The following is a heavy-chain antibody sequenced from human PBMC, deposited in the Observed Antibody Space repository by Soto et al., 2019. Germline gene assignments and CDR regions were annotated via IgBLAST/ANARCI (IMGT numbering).Heavy chain of an antibody. J-gene: IGHJ5*02. V-gene: IGHV1-18*04. Sequence: QVQLVQSGAEVKKPGASVKVSCKASGYTFTSYGISWVRQAPGQGLEWMGWISAYNGNTNYAQKLQGRVTMTTDTSTSTAYMELRSLRSDDTAVYSCARGGYRWNYGDPRGGWFDPWGQGTLVTVSS. CDR2: ISAYNGNT. D-gene: IGHD4-17*01. CDR3: ARGGYRWNYGDPRGGWFDP. CDR1: GYTFTSYG.